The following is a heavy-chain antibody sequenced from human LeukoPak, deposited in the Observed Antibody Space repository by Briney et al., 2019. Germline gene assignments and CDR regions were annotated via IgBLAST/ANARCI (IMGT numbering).Heavy chain of an antibody. CDR1: GRSFSGYY. V-gene: IGHV4-34*01. J-gene: IGHJ4*02. CDR2: INHSVST. D-gene: IGHD5-18*01. CDR3: ARGPPTTNVDTAMVFDY. Sequence: SETLSLTCTVYGRSFSGYYWNWIRQPPGQGLEWIGEINHSVSTTYNPSLKSRVSISVDTSKNQFSLKLTSVSAALTALYYCARGPPTTNVDTAMVFDYGGQGTLVSVSS.